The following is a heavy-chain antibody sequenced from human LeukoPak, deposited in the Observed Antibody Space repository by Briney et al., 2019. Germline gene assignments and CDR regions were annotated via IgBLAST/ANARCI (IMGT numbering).Heavy chain of an antibody. V-gene: IGHV1-18*01. CDR2: ISAYNGNT. J-gene: IGHJ4*02. CDR1: GYTFTSYG. CDR3: ARVRLKTYYYDSSGYYPDY. D-gene: IGHD3-22*01. Sequence: GASVKVSCKASGYTFTSYGISWVRQAPGQGLEWMGWISAYNGNTNYAQKLQGRVTMTTDTSTSTAYMELRSLRSDDTAVYYCARVRLKTYYYDSSGYYPDYWGQGTLVTVSS.